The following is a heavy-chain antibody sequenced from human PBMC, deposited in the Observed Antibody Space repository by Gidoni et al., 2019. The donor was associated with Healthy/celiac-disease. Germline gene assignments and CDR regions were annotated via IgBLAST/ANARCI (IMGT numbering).Heavy chain of an antibody. CDR1: GGTFSSYT. CDR2: IIPILGIA. D-gene: IGHD2-15*01. J-gene: IGHJ4*02. Sequence: VQLVQSGAEVQKPGSSVKASCKASGGTFSSYTISWVRQAPGQGLEWMGRIIPILGIANYAQKFQGRVTITADKSTSTAYMELSSLRSEDTAVYYCAVLDCSGGSCSDYWGQGTLVTVSS. CDR3: AVLDCSGGSCSDY. V-gene: IGHV1-69*02.